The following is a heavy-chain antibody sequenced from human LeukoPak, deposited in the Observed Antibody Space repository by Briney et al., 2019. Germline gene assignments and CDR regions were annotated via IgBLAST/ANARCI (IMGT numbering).Heavy chain of an antibody. CDR3: ARSIAVAGPIPGY. J-gene: IGHJ4*02. CDR2: IYYSGST. V-gene: IGHV4-59*08. CDR1: GGSISSYY. Sequence: SETLSLTCTVSGGSISSYYWSWIRQPPGKGLEWIGYIYYSGSTNYNPSLKSRVTISVDTSKNQFSLKLSSVIAADTAVYYCARSIAVAGPIPGYWGQGTLVTVSS. D-gene: IGHD6-19*01.